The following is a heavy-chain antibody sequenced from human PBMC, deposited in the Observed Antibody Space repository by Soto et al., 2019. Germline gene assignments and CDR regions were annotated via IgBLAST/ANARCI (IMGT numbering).Heavy chain of an antibody. D-gene: IGHD5-18*01. Sequence: PGGSLRLSCAASGFTFSRYWMNWVHQAPGKGLEWVANIKQDGTEKNYVDSVKGRFTISRDNARNSLYLQMDSLRAEDTAVYFCARGDTPMITGMDSFDIWGQGTMVTVSS. J-gene: IGHJ3*02. CDR1: GFTFSRYW. V-gene: IGHV3-7*01. CDR3: ARGDTPMITGMDSFDI. CDR2: IKQDGTEK.